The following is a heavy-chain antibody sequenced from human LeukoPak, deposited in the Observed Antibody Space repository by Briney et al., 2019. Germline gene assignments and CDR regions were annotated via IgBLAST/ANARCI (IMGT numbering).Heavy chain of an antibody. D-gene: IGHD2-2*01. J-gene: IGHJ4*02. V-gene: IGHV4-38-2*01. Sequence: SETLSLTCAVSGYSISSVYYWGWIRQPPGKGLEWIGSIYHSGSTYYNPSLKSRVTISVDTSKNQFSLKLSSVTAADTAVYYCARRLGYCSSTSCHGLGSDYWGQGTLVTVSS. CDR3: ARRLGYCSSTSCHGLGSDY. CDR2: IYHSGST. CDR1: GYSISSVYY.